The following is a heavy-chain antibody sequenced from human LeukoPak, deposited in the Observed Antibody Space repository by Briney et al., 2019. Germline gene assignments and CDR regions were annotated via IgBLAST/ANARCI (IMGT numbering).Heavy chain of an antibody. CDR2: INSDGSST. D-gene: IGHD1-7*01. CDR3: ARVHRITGTTNDY. CDR1: GFTFSSYW. V-gene: IGHV3-74*01. J-gene: IGHJ4*02. Sequence: GGSLGLSCAASGFTFSSYWMHWVRQAPGKGLVWVSRINSDGSSTSYADSVKGRFTISRDNAKNTLYLQMNSLRVEDTAVYYCARVHRITGTTNDYWGQGTLVTVSS.